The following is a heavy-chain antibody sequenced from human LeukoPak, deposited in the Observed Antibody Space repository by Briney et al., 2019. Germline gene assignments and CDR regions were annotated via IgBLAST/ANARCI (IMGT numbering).Heavy chain of an antibody. CDR1: GFTFSSYG. CDR2: ISYDGSNK. V-gene: IGHV3-30*18. D-gene: IGHD6-13*01. CDR3: AKDDEKIAEAFGAFDI. J-gene: IGHJ3*02. Sequence: GGSLRLSCAASGFTFSSYGMHWVRQAPGKGLEWVAVISYDGSNKYYADSVKGRFTISRDNSKNTLYLQMNSLRAEDTAVYYCAKDDEKIAEAFGAFDIWGQGTMVTVSS.